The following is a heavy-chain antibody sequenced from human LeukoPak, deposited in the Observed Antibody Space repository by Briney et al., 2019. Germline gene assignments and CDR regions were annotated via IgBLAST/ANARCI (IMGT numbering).Heavy chain of an antibody. V-gene: IGHV4-34*01. CDR3: ARLGITGTLFDY. Sequence: SETLSLTCAVYGGSFSGYYWSWIRQPPGKGLEWIGEINHSGSTNYNPSLKSRVTISVDTSKNQFSLKLSSVTAADTAVYYCARLGITGTLFDYWGQGTLVTVSS. CDR2: INHSGST. CDR1: GGSFSGYY. J-gene: IGHJ4*02. D-gene: IGHD1-7*01.